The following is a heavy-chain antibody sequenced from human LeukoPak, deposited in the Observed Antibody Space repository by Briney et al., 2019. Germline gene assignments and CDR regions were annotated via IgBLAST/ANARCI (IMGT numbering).Heavy chain of an antibody. D-gene: IGHD6-19*01. J-gene: IGHJ4*02. CDR3: ARSLAVAVDYFDY. CDR1: GYSFTSYW. CDR2: IYPGDSDT. Sequence: GESLKISCKGSGYSFTSYWIGWVRQMPGKGLEWMGTIYPGDSDTRYSPSFQGQVTISADKSISTAYLQWSSLKASDTAMYYCARSLAVAVDYFDYWGQGTLVTVSS. V-gene: IGHV5-51*01.